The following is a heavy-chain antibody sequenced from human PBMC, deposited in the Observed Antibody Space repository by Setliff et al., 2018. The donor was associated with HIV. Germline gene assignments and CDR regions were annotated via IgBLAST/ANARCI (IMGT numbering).Heavy chain of an antibody. CDR1: GFNFNHYA. D-gene: IGHD6-13*01. CDR3: ARATAAWDDAFDI. CDR2: ITWNRAII. J-gene: IGHJ3*02. V-gene: IGHV3-9*01. Sequence: QAGGSLRLSCTASGFNFNHYAMHWVRQVPGKGLEWVSGITWNRAIIYYADSVKGRFTISRDNAKNSLYLQMNSLRAEDTAVYYCARATAAWDDAFDIWGQGTMVTVSS.